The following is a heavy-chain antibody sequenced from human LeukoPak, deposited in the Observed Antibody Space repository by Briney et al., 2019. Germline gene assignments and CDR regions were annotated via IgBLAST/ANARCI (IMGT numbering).Heavy chain of an antibody. CDR2: NYYSGST. Sequence: SETLSLTCTVSGGSISSSRYYWVWIPQAPGEGLEGFGYNYYSGSTYYNPSLKSRVTISVDTSKNQFSLKLSSVTAADTAVYYCARDYYDSSGWPYNWFDPWGQGTLVTVSS. CDR1: GGSISSSRYY. CDR3: ARDYYDSSGWPYNWFDP. J-gene: IGHJ5*02. D-gene: IGHD3-22*01. V-gene: IGHV4-39*07.